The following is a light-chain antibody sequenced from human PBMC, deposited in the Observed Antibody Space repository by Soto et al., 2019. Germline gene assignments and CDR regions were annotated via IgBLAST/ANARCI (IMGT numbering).Light chain of an antibody. CDR2: GAS. CDR1: QSFSRSY. Sequence: ENVLTQSPGTLSLSPGDRATLSCRASQSFSRSYLAWYQQKPGQAPRLLIYGASIRATGIPDRFSGSGSGTDFTLTISRLEPEDFAVYYCQQYHTSPITFGQGTRLEIK. CDR3: QQYHTSPIT. J-gene: IGKJ5*01. V-gene: IGKV3-20*01.